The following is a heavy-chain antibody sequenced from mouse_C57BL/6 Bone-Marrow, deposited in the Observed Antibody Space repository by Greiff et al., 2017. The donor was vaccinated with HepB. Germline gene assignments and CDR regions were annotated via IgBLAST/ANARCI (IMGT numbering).Heavy chain of an antibody. CDR2: IDHRSGNN. V-gene: IGHV1-81*01. CDR1: GYTFTSYG. CDR3: ACGEDYLYFDD. D-gene: IGHD2-4*01. J-gene: IGHJ2*01. Sequence: QVQLKQSGAELARPGASVKLSCKASGYTFTSYGISWVKQRTGQGLEWIGEIDHRSGNNYYKEKFKGKAKLTADKSSSTAYMELRSLTSEDSAVYFCACGEDYLYFDDWGQGTTLTVSS.